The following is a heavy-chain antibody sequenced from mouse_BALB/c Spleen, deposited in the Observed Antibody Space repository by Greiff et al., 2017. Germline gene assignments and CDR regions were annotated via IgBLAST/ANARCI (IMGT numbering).Heavy chain of an antibody. D-gene: IGHD2-3*01. CDR3: ARGGYYVPYYYAMDY. Sequence: VKLQESGPGLVAPSQSLSITCTVSGFSLTSYGVHWVRQPPGKGLEWLGVIWAGGSTNYNSALMSRLSISKDNSKSQVFLKMNSLQTDDTAMYYCARGGYYVPYYYAMDYWGQGTSVTVSS. CDR1: GFSLTSYG. CDR2: IWAGGST. J-gene: IGHJ4*01. V-gene: IGHV2-9*02.